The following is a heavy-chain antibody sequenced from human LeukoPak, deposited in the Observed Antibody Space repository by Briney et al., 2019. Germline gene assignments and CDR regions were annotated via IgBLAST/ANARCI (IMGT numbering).Heavy chain of an antibody. CDR2: IRYDGSNK. CDR3: AKSATMYGSSWRGNY. CDR1: GFTFSSYG. V-gene: IGHV3-30*02. D-gene: IGHD6-13*01. Sequence: PGGSLRPSCAASGFTFSSYGMHWVRQAPGKGLEWVAFIRYDGSNKYYADSVKGRVTISRDNSKNTLYLQMNSLRAEDTAVYYCAKSATMYGSSWRGNYWGEGTLVTVSS. J-gene: IGHJ4*02.